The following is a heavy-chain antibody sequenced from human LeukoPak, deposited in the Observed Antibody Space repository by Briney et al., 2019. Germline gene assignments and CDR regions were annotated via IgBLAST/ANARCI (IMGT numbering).Heavy chain of an antibody. J-gene: IGHJ5*02. CDR3: ARELAVAPNWFDP. D-gene: IGHD6-19*01. CDR1: GGSISSSSYS. V-gene: IGHV4-39*02. Sequence: SETLSLTCAVSGGSISSSSYSWGWSRQPPGKGLEWIGSIYYSGSTYYNPSLKSRVTISVDTSKNQFSLKLSSVTAADTAVYYCARELAVAPNWFDPWGQGTLVTVSS. CDR2: IYYSGST.